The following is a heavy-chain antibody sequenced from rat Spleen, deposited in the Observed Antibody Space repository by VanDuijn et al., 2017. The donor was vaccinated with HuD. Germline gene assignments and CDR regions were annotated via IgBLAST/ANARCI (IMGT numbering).Heavy chain of an antibody. D-gene: IGHD1-11*01. J-gene: IGHJ2*01. CDR2: MWSGGST. CDR3: ARELYGGLDY. V-gene: IGHV2-45*01. CDR1: GFSLTSYN. Sequence: QVQLKESGPGLVQPSETLSLTCSVSGFSLTSYNVHWVRQPPGKGLEWMGVMWSGGSTDYNSALKSRLSISRDTSKNQVFLKMNSLQSEDTTTYYCARELYGGLDYWGQGVMVTVSS.